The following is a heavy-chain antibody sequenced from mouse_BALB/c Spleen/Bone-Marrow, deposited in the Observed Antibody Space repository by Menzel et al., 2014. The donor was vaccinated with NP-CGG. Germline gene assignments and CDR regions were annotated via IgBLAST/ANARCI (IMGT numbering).Heavy chain of an antibody. J-gene: IGHJ3*01. Sequence: EVKLMESGGGLVQPGGSLKLSCATSGFTFSDCYMYWVRQTPEKRLEWVAYISNGGGSAYYPDTVKGRFTISRDNDKNTLYLQMSRLKSEDTAVYYCARHDYRYDAWFAYWGQGTLVSVSA. D-gene: IGHD2-14*01. V-gene: IGHV5-12*02. CDR3: ARHDYRYDAWFAY. CDR1: GFTFSDCY. CDR2: ISNGGGSA.